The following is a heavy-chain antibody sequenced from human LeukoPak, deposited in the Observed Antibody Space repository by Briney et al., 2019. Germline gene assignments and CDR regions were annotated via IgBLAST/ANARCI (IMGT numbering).Heavy chain of an antibody. CDR2: FDPEDGET. Sequence: ASVKVSCKVSGYTLTELSMHWVRQAPGKGLEWMGGFDPEDGETIYAQKFQGRVTMTEDTSTDTAYMELSSLRSEDTAVYYCATDNGYTYYFDYWGQGTLVTVSS. D-gene: IGHD5-12*01. CDR3: ATDNGYTYYFDY. V-gene: IGHV1-24*01. CDR1: GYTLTELS. J-gene: IGHJ4*02.